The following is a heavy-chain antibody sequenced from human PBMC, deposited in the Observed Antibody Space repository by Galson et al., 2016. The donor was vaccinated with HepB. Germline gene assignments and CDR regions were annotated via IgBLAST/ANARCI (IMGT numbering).Heavy chain of an antibody. CDR2: ISYDGSHK. Sequence: SLRLSCAASGFTFSNYGMHWVRQAPGKGLEWVAVISYDGSHKFYTDSVRGRFPISRDNSKNTLYLQMNSLRAEDTAVYYCAKGDLRCDSIYYWGQGNPVTVSS. D-gene: IGHD2-21*02. CDR3: AKGDLRCDSIYY. V-gene: IGHV3-30*18. J-gene: IGHJ4*02. CDR1: GFTFSNYG.